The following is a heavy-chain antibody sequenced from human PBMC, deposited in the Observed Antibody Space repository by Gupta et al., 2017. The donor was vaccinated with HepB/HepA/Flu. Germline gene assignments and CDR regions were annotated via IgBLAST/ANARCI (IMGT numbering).Heavy chain of an antibody. CDR3: AKGRGGNYGGSLDI. CDR2: ISFSGDKT. D-gene: IGHD4-23*01. Sequence: GQLLESGGGLVQPGGSLRLSCAASAFSFSDYPMTWVRQTPGKGLEWVSAISFSGDKTYYADSMKGRFTISRDNSRDTLYLQMDSLRPEDTATYYCAKGRGGNYGGSLDIWGQGTKVTVSS. CDR1: AFSFSDYP. J-gene: IGHJ3*02. V-gene: IGHV3-23*01.